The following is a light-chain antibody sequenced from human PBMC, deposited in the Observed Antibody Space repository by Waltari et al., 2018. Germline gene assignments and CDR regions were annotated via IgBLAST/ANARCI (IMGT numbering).Light chain of an antibody. CDR1: QSVLHSSKNENS. Sequence: DIVMTQSPDSLAVSLGERATINCKSSQSVLHSSKNENSLAWYQQKPGQPPKLLIYWASTRESGVPDRFSVSGSGTDFTLTISSLQAEDVAVYYCQQYYDTPFTFGPGTKVDIK. CDR3: QQYYDTPFT. CDR2: WAS. J-gene: IGKJ3*01. V-gene: IGKV4-1*01.